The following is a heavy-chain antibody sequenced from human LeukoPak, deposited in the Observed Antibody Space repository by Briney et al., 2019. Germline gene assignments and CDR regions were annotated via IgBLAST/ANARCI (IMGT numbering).Heavy chain of an antibody. CDR2: IIPIFGTA. J-gene: IGHJ6*03. V-gene: IGHV1-69*13. CDR1: GGTFSSYA. CDR3: ARERSVYCSSTSCYTHPGGYYYMDV. Sequence: SVKVSCTASGGTFSSYAISWVRQAPGQGLEWMGGIIPIFGTANYAQKFQGRVTITADESTSTAYMELSSLRSEDTAVYYCARERSVYCSSTSCYTHPGGYYYMDVWGKGTTVTVSS. D-gene: IGHD2-2*02.